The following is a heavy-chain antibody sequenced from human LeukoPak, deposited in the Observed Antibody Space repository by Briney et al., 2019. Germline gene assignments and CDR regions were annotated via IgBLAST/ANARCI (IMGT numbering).Heavy chain of an antibody. CDR1: GGSIGSGDYY. CDR2: IYSNGRT. J-gene: IGHJ4*02. D-gene: IGHD3-16*02. Sequence: SQTLSLTCTVSGGSIGSGDYYWSWIRQPPGKGLEWIGYIYSNGRTTYSPSLKSRLTISADTSKNQFSLKLSSVTAADTAVYYCARVALITFGGVIGDFDYWGQGTLVTVSS. CDR3: ARVALITFGGVIGDFDY. V-gene: IGHV4-30-4*01.